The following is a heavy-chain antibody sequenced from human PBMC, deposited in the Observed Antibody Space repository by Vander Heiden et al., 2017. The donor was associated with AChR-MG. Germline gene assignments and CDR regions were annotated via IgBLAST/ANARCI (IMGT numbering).Heavy chain of an antibody. Sequence: EVQLLESGGDLVQPGGSLRLSCAASGLSFTRSAMNWVRQAPGKGLEWVSSISAGSSNTYYTDSVKGRFTISRDNSKNTLYLQMNGLRAEDTAIYYCAKGFAYSGADPAWWYFDFWGRGTLVTVSS. CDR2: ISAGSSNT. CDR1: GLSFTRSA. D-gene: IGHD5-12*01. V-gene: IGHV3-23*01. CDR3: AKGFAYSGADPAWWYFDF. J-gene: IGHJ2*01.